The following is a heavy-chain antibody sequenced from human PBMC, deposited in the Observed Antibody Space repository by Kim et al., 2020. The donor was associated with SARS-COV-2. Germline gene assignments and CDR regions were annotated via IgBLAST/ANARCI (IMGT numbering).Heavy chain of an antibody. CDR1: GFTFSSYA. J-gene: IGHJ4*02. V-gene: IGHV3-23*01. CDR2: ISGSGGST. Sequence: GGSLRLSCAASGFTFSSYAMSWVRQAPGKGLEWVSAISGSGGSTYYADSVKGRFTISRDNSKNTLYLQMNSLRAEDTAVYYCAKVFPMVRGVILEHAPFDYWGQGTLVTVSS. CDR3: AKVFPMVRGVILEHAPFDY. D-gene: IGHD3-10*01.